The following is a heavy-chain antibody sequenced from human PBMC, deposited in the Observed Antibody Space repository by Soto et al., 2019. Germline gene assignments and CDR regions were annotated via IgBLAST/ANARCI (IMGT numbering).Heavy chain of an antibody. CDR2: IAYSGDT. J-gene: IGHJ6*02. V-gene: IGHV4-31*11. CDR1: GAYISGADSY. Sequence: SETLSLTCVVSGAYISGADSYWFWIRKPPGKGLEWIGYIAYSGDTYYNPSLRRRVTISADRSENKFSLTLKSVTAADTAVYYCAKILSTVTTYYYGMDAWGQGTTVTVSS. CDR3: AKILSTVTTYYYGMDA. D-gene: IGHD4-17*01.